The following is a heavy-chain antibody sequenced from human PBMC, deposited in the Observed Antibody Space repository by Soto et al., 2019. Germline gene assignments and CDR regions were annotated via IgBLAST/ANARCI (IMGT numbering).Heavy chain of an antibody. CDR3: ARVGDLGWNYDSYYFDY. CDR1: GGSISSYY. Sequence: DTLSLTCTVSGGSISSYYWSWIRQPPGKGLEWIGYIYYSGSTNYNPSLKSRVTISVDTSKNQFSLKLSSVTAADTAVYYCARVGDLGWNYDSYYFDYWGQGTLVTVSS. V-gene: IGHV4-59*01. J-gene: IGHJ4*02. CDR2: IYYSGST. D-gene: IGHD1-7*01.